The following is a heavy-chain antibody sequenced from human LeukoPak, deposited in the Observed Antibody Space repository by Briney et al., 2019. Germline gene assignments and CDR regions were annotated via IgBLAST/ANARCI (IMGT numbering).Heavy chain of an antibody. CDR3: AREGGYCSGGSCRFFDY. J-gene: IGHJ4*02. CDR2: ISPSSSYI. CDR1: GFTFSSSS. Sequence: GSLRLSCAASGFTFSSSSMNWVRQAPGKGLEFVSSISPSSSYIYYADSVKGRFTISRDDVKNSLFLQMNSLRAEDTAVYYCAREGGYCSGGSCRFFDYWGQGTLVTVSS. D-gene: IGHD2-15*01. V-gene: IGHV3-21*06.